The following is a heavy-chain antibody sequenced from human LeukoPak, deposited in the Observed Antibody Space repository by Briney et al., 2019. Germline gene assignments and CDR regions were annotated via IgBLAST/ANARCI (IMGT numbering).Heavy chain of an antibody. CDR2: ISGGGDRT. J-gene: IGHJ6*03. Sequence: GGSLRLSCAASGFTFDDYGMSWVRQVPGKGLEWVSAISGGGDRTYYADSVKGRFTISRDNSKNTLNLQMNSLRDEDTAVYYCAKEVGVGHMDVWGKGTTVTVSS. CDR3: AKEVGVGHMDV. D-gene: IGHD2-15*01. CDR1: GFTFDDYG. V-gene: IGHV3-23*01.